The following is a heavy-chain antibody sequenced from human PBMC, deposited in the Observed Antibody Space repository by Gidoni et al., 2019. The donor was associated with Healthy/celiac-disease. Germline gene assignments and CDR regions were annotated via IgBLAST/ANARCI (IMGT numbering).Heavy chain of an antibody. CDR3: AKDWLYSDY. V-gene: IGHV3-23*01. CDR1: GFTFSSYA. Sequence: EVQLLESGGGLVQPGGSLRLSCAACGFTFSSYAMSWVRQDPGKGPEWVAASSGSGGSTYCADSVKGRFTISRDNSKNTLYLQMNSLRDEDTAVYYCAKDWLYSDYWGQGTLVTVSS. D-gene: IGHD1-26*01. CDR2: SSGSGGST. J-gene: IGHJ4*02.